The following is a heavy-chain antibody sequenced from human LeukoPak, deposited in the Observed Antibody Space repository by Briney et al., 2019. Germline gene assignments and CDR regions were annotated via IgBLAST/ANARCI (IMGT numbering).Heavy chain of an antibody. CDR2: IHPNSGGT. V-gene: IGHV1-2*02. D-gene: IGHD6-6*01. J-gene: IGHJ6*03. Sequence: GASVKVSCKASGYTFTGYYMHWVRQAPGQGLQWMGWIHPNSGGTNYAQKFQGRVTMTRDTSISTAYMELSRLRSDDTAVYYCARPILARAWYYMDVWGKGTTVTVSS. CDR1: GYTFTGYY. CDR3: ARPILARAWYYMDV.